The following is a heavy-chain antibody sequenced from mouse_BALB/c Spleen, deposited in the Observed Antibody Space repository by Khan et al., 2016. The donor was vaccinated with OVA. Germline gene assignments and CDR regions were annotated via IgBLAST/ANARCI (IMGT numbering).Heavy chain of an antibody. J-gene: IGHJ3*01. V-gene: IGHV1-77*01. D-gene: IGHD3-2*02. CDR1: GYTFTDFL. Sequence: QVQLQQSGPDLVKPGASVKMSCKAPGYTFTDFLISWVKQRPGQGLEWIGEIYPGSGYTYYNAKFRGKAILTSDKSSNTAYMQLNSLTSEDSAAYFCARAGYGGFAYWGQGALVAVSA. CDR3: ARAGYGGFAY. CDR2: IYPGSGYT.